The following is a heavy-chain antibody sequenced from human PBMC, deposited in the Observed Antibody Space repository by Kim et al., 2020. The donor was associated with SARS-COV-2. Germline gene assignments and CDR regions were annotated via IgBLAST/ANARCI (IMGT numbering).Heavy chain of an antibody. Sequence: RVTISVDTSKNQFSLKLSSVTAADTAVYYCARASNYDFWSGYWKDWYFDLWGRGTLVTVSS. D-gene: IGHD3-3*01. J-gene: IGHJ2*01. CDR3: ARASNYDFWSGYWKDWYFDL. V-gene: IGHV4-31*02.